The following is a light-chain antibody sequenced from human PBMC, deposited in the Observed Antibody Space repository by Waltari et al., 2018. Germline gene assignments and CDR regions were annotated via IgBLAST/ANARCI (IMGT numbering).Light chain of an antibody. CDR3: GTWDSGLAVWM. V-gene: IGLV1-51*02. CDR2: DDN. CDR1: SPNVGGND. Sequence: QSLLTQPPSLSAAPGQKVTISCSGTSPNVGGNDVFWYQHFPGRAPRLLIYDDNRRPSGIPDRFSGSKFATTASLAITGLQTGDEADYYCGTWDSGLAVWMFGGGTRLTVL. J-gene: IGLJ3*02.